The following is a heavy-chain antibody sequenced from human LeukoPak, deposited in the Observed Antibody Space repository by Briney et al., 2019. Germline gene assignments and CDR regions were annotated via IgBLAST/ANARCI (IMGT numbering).Heavy chain of an antibody. CDR1: GFPFNTYE. V-gene: IGHV3-48*03. D-gene: IGHD3-16*01. J-gene: IGHJ4*02. CDR2: ISSSGSTI. CDR3: ARVGAYAAVNC. Sequence: GGSLRLSCAASGFPFNTYEMNWVRQAPGKGLEGVSYISSSGSTIYYADSVKGRFTISRDNAKNSLYLQMNSLRAEDTGVYYCARVGAYAAVNCWGQGTRVTVSS.